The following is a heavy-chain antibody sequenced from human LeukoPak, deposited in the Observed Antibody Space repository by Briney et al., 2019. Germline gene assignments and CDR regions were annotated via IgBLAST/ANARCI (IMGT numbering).Heavy chain of an antibody. CDR1: GGTFSSYA. V-gene: IGHV1-69*04. J-gene: IGHJ4*02. CDR3: ARDPGGYYYGSGSHFFDY. CDR2: IIPILGIA. D-gene: IGHD3-10*01. Sequence: ASVKVSCKASGGTFSSYAISWVRQAPGQGLEWMGRIIPILGIANYAQKFQGRVTITADKSTSTAYMELSSLRSEDTAVYYCARDPGGYYYGSGSHFFDYWGQGTLVTVSS.